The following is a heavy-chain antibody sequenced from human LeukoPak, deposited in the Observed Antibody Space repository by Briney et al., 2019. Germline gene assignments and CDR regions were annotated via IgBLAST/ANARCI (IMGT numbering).Heavy chain of an antibody. J-gene: IGHJ6*02. CDR3: ARRVPLYGMDV. CDR2: INVDVSVT. CDR1: GFSISTYE. D-gene: IGHD4/OR15-4a*01. Sequence: GGSLRLSCVGSGFSISTYELIWVRQAPGKGLEWVSKINVDVSVTHYTQSVKGRFTISRDNAQNSLFLQMNGLRAEDTALYYCARRVPLYGMDVWGQGTTVTVSS. V-gene: IGHV3-48*03.